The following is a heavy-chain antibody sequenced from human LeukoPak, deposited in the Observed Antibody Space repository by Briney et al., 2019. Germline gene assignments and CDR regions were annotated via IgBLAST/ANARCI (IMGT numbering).Heavy chain of an antibody. CDR2: LYSNSIT. V-gene: IGHV3-53*01. CDR3: ARGINMMIVAPGY. CDR1: GFTFNNNY. D-gene: IGHD3-22*01. Sequence: GRSLRLSCAASGFTFNNNYMTWVRQAPGKGLEWVSVLYSNSITYYADSVKGRFTISRDSSKNTLYLQMNSLRAEDTAVYYCARGINMMIVAPGYWGQGTLVTVSS. J-gene: IGHJ4*02.